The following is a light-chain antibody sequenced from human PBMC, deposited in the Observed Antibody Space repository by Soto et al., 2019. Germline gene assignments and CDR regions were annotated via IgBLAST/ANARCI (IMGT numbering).Light chain of an antibody. V-gene: IGKV3-20*01. CDR3: QQYGSAPVT. Sequence: ESVLTQSPGTLPLSPGERATLSCRARQSVSSSYLAWYQQKPGQAPRLLIYGASSRATGIPDRFSGSGSGTDFTLIIRRLEPEDFAVYYCQQYGSAPVTFAQGTKLEIK. J-gene: IGKJ2*01. CDR1: QSVSSSY. CDR2: GAS.